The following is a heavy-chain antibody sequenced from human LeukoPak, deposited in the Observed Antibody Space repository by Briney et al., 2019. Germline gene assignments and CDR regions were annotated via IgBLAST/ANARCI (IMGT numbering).Heavy chain of an antibody. CDR2: IYPGDSDT. D-gene: IGHD3-22*01. Sequence: GESLKISFKGSGYSFTSYWIGWVRPMPGKGLEWMGIIYPGDSDTRYSPSFQGQVTISADKSISTPYLQWSSLKASDTAMYCCARTYYYDSSGPYYFDYWGQGTLVTVSS. J-gene: IGHJ4*02. CDR1: GYSFTSYW. CDR3: ARTYYYDSSGPYYFDY. V-gene: IGHV5-51*01.